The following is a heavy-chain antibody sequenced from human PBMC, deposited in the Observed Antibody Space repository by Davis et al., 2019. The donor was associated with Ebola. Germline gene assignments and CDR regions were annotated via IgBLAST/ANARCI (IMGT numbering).Heavy chain of an antibody. CDR1: AYTFTNYY. CDR3: TTPGGQDSGYDVFDN. CDR2: INPNDGRT. Sequence: AASVKVSCKASAYTFTNYYMHWVRQAPGQGLEWMGMINPNDGRTIYAQKFQGRVTVTRDTSTTTVFMDLSSLRSEDTALYYCTTPGGQDSGYDVFDNWGQGTMVTVSS. J-gene: IGHJ3*02. V-gene: IGHV1-46*03. D-gene: IGHD5-12*01.